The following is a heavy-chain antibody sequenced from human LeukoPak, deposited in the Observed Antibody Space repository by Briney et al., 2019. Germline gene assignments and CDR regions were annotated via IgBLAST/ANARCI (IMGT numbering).Heavy chain of an antibody. D-gene: IGHD3-10*01. CDR3: ASNSFDYYGSGSYSVDY. CDR1: GGSISSSSYY. Sequence: SETLSLTCTVSGGSISSSSYYWGWIRQPPGKGLEWIGNVYYSGSTYYNPSLKSRVAISVDTSKNQFSLKLSSVTAADTAVYYCASNSFDYYGSGSYSVDYWGQGTLVTVSS. V-gene: IGHV4-39*07. J-gene: IGHJ4*02. CDR2: VYYSGST.